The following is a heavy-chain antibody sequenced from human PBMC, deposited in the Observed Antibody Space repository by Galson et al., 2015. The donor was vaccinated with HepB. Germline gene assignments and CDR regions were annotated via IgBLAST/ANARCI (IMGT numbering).Heavy chain of an antibody. CDR2: ISYDGSNT. D-gene: IGHD2-2*01. V-gene: IGHV3-30*04. Sequence: SLRLSCAASRFTFSSYAMHWVRQAPGKGLEWVSVISYDGSNTYHADSVKGRFTISRDNSKNTLYLQMNSLRPEDTAVYYCAREKQNPYCSSSSCSYYYYGMDVWGQGTTVTVSS. CDR1: RFTFSSYA. CDR3: AREKQNPYCSSSSCSYYYYGMDV. J-gene: IGHJ6*02.